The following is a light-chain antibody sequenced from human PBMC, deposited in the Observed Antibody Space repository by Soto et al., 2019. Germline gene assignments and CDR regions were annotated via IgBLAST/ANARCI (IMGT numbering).Light chain of an antibody. CDR3: CSYAGTYTHVV. CDR2: EGG. Sequence: QSVLTQPASVSGSPGQSITISCTGTSSDVGSYNLVSWYQQHPGKAPKLMIYEGGKRPSGVSNRFSGSKSGNTASLTISGLQAEDEADYYCCSYAGTYTHVVFGGGTKLTVL. J-gene: IGLJ2*01. CDR1: SSDVGSYNL. V-gene: IGLV2-23*01.